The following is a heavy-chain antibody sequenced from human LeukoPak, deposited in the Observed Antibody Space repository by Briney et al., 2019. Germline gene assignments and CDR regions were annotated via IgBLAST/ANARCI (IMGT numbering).Heavy chain of an antibody. CDR2: IYYSGST. V-gene: IGHV4-59*01. Sequence: NPSETLSLTCTVSGGSISSYYWSWIRQPPGKGLEWIGYIYYSGSTNYNPSLKSRVTISVDTSKNQFSLKLSSVTAADTAVYYCARFDGDYFDYWGQGTLVTVSS. CDR1: GGSISSYY. D-gene: IGHD4-17*01. CDR3: ARFDGDYFDY. J-gene: IGHJ4*02.